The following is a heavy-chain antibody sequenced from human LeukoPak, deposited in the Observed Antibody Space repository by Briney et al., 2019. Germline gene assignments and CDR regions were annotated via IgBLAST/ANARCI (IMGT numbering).Heavy chain of an antibody. D-gene: IGHD7-27*01. J-gene: IGHJ4*02. CDR2: ISGSSNNI. Sequence: PGGSLRLSCAASGFTFSRYSMNWVRQAPGKGLEWLSHISGSSNNIYYADSVKGRFTVSRDNAKNSLYLQMDSLRADDAAVFYCARGGTGDGNYFDNWGQGTLVTVPS. CDR1: GFTFSRYS. V-gene: IGHV3-48*01. CDR3: ARGGTGDGNYFDN.